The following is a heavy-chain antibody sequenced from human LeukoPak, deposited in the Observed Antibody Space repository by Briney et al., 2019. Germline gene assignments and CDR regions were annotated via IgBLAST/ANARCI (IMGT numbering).Heavy chain of an antibody. CDR3: ARDSGTYSTQY. CDR2: ISRSSSAI. Sequence: GGSLTLSCAASGFTFSSYSMNWVGQAPGKGLEWVSYISRSSSAIYYADSVKGRFTISRDDGKNSLYLQMNSLRDGDTAVYFCARDSGTYSTQYWGQGTLVTVSS. V-gene: IGHV3-48*02. J-gene: IGHJ4*02. D-gene: IGHD1-26*01. CDR1: GFTFSSYS.